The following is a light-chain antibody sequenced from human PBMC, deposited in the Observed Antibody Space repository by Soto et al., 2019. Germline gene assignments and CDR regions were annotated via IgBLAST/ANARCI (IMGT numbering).Light chain of an antibody. Sequence: DIHMTQSPSSLSASVGDRVIITCRASQGISNYLGWYQQKPGKAPRSLIYSGSSLQSGVPSKVSGSGSGTDFTLTIRDMQADYFATYYCQQYYRYPWTFGQGTKVEIK. CDR1: QGISNY. CDR2: SGS. V-gene: IGKV1-16*02. J-gene: IGKJ1*01. CDR3: QQYYRYPWT.